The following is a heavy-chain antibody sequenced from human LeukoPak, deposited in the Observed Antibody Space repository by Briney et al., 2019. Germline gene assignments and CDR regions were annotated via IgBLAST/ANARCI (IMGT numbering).Heavy chain of an antibody. Sequence: ESLKISCKGSGYSFTSYWIGWVRQMPGKGLEWMGIIYPGDSDTRYSPSFQGQVTISADKSISTAYLQWSTLKASDTAMYYCARHIHRYCSSTSCHQQLNLDYMDVWGKGTTVTVSS. CDR3: ARHIHRYCSSTSCHQQLNLDYMDV. CDR1: GYSFTSYW. V-gene: IGHV5-51*01. D-gene: IGHD2-2*01. J-gene: IGHJ6*03. CDR2: IYPGDSDT.